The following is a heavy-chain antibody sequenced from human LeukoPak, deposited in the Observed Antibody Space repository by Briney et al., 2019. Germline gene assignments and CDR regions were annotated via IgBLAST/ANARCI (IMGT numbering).Heavy chain of an antibody. CDR1: GGSISGYY. CDR2: IYYNGIS. CDR3: ARSGRGNSAGFDC. D-gene: IGHD3-10*01. J-gene: IGHJ4*02. Sequence: SETLSLTCTVSGGSISGYYWSWIRQPPGKGLEWIAYIYYNGISNYNPSLKSRVIISVDPSKNQFSLKLTSVTAADTAVYYCARSGRGNSAGFDCWGQGTLVTVSS. V-gene: IGHV4-59*01.